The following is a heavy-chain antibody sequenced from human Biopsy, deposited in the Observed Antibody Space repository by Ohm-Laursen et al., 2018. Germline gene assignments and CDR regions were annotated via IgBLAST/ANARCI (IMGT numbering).Heavy chain of an antibody. D-gene: IGHD6-13*01. CDR3: ARVPLPGIGAAYQGRFLYGMDV. CDR2: ITQSGST. CDR1: GGSFNGYF. V-gene: IGHV4-34*01. J-gene: IGHJ6*01. Sequence: WQTLSLTCAVYGGSFNGYFWSWIRQPPGKGLEWIGDITQSGSTNYSPSLKSRVTISVDTAKKQFSLSLRSVTAADTAVYYCARVPLPGIGAAYQGRFLYGMDVWGQGTTVSVSS.